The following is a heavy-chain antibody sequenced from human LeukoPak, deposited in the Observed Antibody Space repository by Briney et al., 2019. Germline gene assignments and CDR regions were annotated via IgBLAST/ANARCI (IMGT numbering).Heavy chain of an antibody. V-gene: IGHV4-31*03. CDR2: IYYSGST. CDR3: AGEGRYSSSPIDY. J-gene: IGHJ4*02. D-gene: IGHD6-6*01. CDR1: GGSISSGGYY. Sequence: SQTLSLTCTVSGGSISSGGYYWSWIRQHPGKGLEWIGYIYYSGSTNYNPSLKSRVTISVDTSKNQFSLKLSSVTAADTAVYYCAGEGRYSSSPIDYWGQGTLVTVSS.